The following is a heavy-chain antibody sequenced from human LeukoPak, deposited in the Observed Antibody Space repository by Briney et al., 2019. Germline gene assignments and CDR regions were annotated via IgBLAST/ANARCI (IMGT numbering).Heavy chain of an antibody. J-gene: IGHJ4*02. D-gene: IGHD1-26*01. Sequence: ASVKVSCKASGYTFTGYYMHWVRQAPGQGLEWMGWITPNSGGTNYAQKFQGRVTMTRDTAISTAYMELSRLRSDDTAVYYCAREVFGATMIDYWGQGTLVTVSS. V-gene: IGHV1-2*02. CDR2: ITPNSGGT. CDR3: AREVFGATMIDY. CDR1: GYTFTGYY.